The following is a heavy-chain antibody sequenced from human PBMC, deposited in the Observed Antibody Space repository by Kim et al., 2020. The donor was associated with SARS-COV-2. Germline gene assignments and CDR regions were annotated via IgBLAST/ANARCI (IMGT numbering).Heavy chain of an antibody. V-gene: IGHV3-53*01. Sequence: GGSLRLSCAASGFTVSADHMSWVRQAPGKGLEWVLLLFSDSRTFYADSVKGRFTISRDDSRNTVYLEMNSLRPEDTAAYYCARHDWFDPWGHGTQVTVSS. J-gene: IGHJ5*02. CDR3: ARHDWFDP. CDR1: GFTVSADH. CDR2: LFSDSRT.